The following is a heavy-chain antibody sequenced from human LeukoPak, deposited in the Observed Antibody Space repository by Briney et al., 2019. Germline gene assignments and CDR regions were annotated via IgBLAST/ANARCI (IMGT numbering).Heavy chain of an antibody. CDR2: INPSGGST. CDR1: GGTFSSYT. J-gene: IGHJ4*02. D-gene: IGHD2/OR15-2a*01. V-gene: IGHV1-46*01. CDR3: ARVRSRTLSN. Sequence: ASVKVSCKASGGTFSSYTISWVRQAPGQGLEWMGIINPSGGSTSYAQKFQGRVTMTRDMSTSTAYMELRSLRSDDTAVYYCARVRSRTLSNWGQGTLVTVSS.